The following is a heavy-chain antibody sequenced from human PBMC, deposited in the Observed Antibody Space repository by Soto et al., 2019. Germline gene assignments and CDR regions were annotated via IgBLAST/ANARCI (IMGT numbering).Heavy chain of an antibody. J-gene: IGHJ6*02. CDR3: AREFLEWFYYYGMDV. D-gene: IGHD3-3*01. CDR1: GGSISSYY. V-gene: IGHV4-59*01. Sequence: SETLSLTCTVSGGSISSYYWSWIRQPPGKGLEWIGYIYYSGSTNYNPSLKSRVTISVDTSKNQFSLKLSSVTAADTAVYYCAREFLEWFYYYGMDVWGQGTTVTVSS. CDR2: IYYSGST.